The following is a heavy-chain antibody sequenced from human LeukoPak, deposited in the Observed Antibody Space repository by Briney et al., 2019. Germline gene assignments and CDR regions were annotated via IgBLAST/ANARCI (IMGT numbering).Heavy chain of an antibody. V-gene: IGHV3-23*01. CDR2: INKSGGGT. Sequence: GGSLLLSCAASGFTFSSYDMSWVRQAPGKGLEWVSGINKSGGGTYYADSGKGRFTMSRDNSKNTLFLQMNSLRAEDTAVYYCAKVTWSSSGSDYWGQGTLVTVSS. J-gene: IGHJ4*02. D-gene: IGHD6-19*01. CDR3: AKVTWSSSGSDY. CDR1: GFTFSSYD.